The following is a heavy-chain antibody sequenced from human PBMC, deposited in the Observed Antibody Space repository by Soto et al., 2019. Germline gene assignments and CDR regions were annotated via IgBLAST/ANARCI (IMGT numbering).Heavy chain of an antibody. V-gene: IGHV3-23*01. J-gene: IGHJ5*02. CDR3: AKDPEDIVLVPAATRVNWFDP. D-gene: IGHD2-2*01. Sequence: GGSLRLSCAASGLTFSSYAMSWVRQAPGKGLEWVSAISGSGGSTYYADSVKGRFTISRDNSKNTLYLQMNSLRAEDTAVYYCAKDPEDIVLVPAATRVNWFDPWGQGTLVTVSS. CDR1: GLTFSSYA. CDR2: ISGSGGST.